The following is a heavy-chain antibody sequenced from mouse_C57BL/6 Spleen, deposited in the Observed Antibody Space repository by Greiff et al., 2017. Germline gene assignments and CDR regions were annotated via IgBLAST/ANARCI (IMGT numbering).Heavy chain of an antibody. Sequence: EVKLMESGGGLVQPGGSLKLSCAASGFTFSDYGMAWVRQAPRKGPEWVAFISNLAYSIYYADTVTGRFTISRENAKNTLYLEMSSLRSEDTAMYYCARLDDYDGYYAMDYWGQGTSVTVSS. CDR3: ARLDDYDGYYAMDY. V-gene: IGHV5-15*01. J-gene: IGHJ4*01. D-gene: IGHD2-4*01. CDR1: GFTFSDYG. CDR2: ISNLAYSI.